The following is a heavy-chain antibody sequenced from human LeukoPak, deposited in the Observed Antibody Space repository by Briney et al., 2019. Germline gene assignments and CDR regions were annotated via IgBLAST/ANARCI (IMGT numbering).Heavy chain of an antibody. J-gene: IGHJ4*02. Sequence: PGGSLRLSCAASGFTFSSYEMNWVRQAPGKGLEWVSYISSSSTIYYADSVRGRFTISRDNAKNSLYLQMNSLRAEDTAVYYCARGYGSGRYYLYWGQGTLVTVSS. CDR2: ISSSSTI. CDR3: ARGYGSGRYYLY. D-gene: IGHD3-10*01. V-gene: IGHV3-48*03. CDR1: GFTFSSYE.